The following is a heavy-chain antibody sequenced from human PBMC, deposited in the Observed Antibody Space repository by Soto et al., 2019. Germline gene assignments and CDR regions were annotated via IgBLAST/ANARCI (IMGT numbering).Heavy chain of an antibody. V-gene: IGHV3-49*04. CDR1: GFTFGDYA. D-gene: IGHD3-22*01. J-gene: IGHJ4*02. CDR3: TRVLEYYYDSSGYYADY. CDR2: IRSKAYGGTT. Sequence: PGGSLRLSCTASGFTFGDYAMSWVRQAPGKGLEWVGFIRSKAYGGTTEYAASVKGRFTISRDDSKSIAYLQMNSLKTEDTAVYYCTRVLEYYYDSSGYYADYWGQGTLVTVSS.